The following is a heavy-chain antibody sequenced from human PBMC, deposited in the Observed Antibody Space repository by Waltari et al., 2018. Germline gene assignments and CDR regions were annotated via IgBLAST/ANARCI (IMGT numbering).Heavy chain of an antibody. V-gene: IGHV1-24*01. CDR3: ATASGIPTTVTLYDPFDI. D-gene: IGHD1-1*01. CDR1: GYSLPDLS. J-gene: IGHJ3*02. Sequence: QAQLLQSGAEMKKPGASVKVSCKVSGYSLPDLSIHWVRQAPGKGLEWRGGVGRDADDTMYAHEFQGRVTLTEDTSTDTAYMELSSLRSDDTAIYFCATASGIPTTVTLYDPFDIWGQGTMVTVSS. CDR2: VGRDADDT.